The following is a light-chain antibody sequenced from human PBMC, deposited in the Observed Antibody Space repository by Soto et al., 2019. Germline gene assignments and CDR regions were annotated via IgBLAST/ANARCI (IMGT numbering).Light chain of an antibody. J-gene: IGKJ4*02. CDR3: LQTNSFPLT. CDR2: GGS. Sequence: DIQMTQSPSSVSASVGDRVTITCRASQDINSWLTWYQQRPGKAAKLLICGGSTLQPGVPSRFSGSGSGTDFTLTISSLQPEDFATYYCLQTNSFPLTFGGGTKVEIK. CDR1: QDINSW. V-gene: IGKV1-12*01.